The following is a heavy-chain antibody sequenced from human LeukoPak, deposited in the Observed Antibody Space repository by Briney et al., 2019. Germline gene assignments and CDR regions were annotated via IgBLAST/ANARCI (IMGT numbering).Heavy chain of an antibody. CDR2: IYYSGNT. Sequence: TSETLSLTCTVSRGSVNSNSYYWGWIRQPPGKGLEWIGTIYYSGNTYYNPSLESRVTISVDTSKNQFSLKLTSVTAADTAVYYCARDHEVSSSSFDYWGQGTLVTVSS. CDR3: ARDHEVSSSSFDY. J-gene: IGHJ4*02. V-gene: IGHV4-39*07. CDR1: RGSVNSNSYY. D-gene: IGHD6-6*01.